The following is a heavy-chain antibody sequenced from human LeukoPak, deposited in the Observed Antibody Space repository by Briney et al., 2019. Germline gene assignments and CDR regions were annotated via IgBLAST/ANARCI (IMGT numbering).Heavy chain of an antibody. CDR2: INHSGST. V-gene: IGHV4-34*01. Sequence: SETLSLTCAVYGGSFSGYYWSWIRQPPGKGLEWIGEINHSGSTNYNPSLKSRVTISVDTSKNQFSLKLSSVTAADTAVYYCARGPKRTGYYNAHYYYYCGMDVWGKGTTVTVSS. D-gene: IGHD3-9*01. J-gene: IGHJ6*04. CDR1: GGSFSGYY. CDR3: ARGPKRTGYYNAHYYYYCGMDV.